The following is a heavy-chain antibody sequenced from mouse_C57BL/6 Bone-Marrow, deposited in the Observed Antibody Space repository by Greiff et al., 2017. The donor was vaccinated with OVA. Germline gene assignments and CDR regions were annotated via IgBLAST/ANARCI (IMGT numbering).Heavy chain of an antibody. Sequence: EVQVVESGGGLVKPGGSLKLSCAASGFTFSDYGMHWVRQAPEKGLEWVAYISSGSSTIYYADTVKGRVTISRDNAKNTLFLQMTSLRSEDTAMDYCARKGLFSRAMDYWGQGTSVTVSS. CDR3: ARKGLFSRAMDY. D-gene: IGHD3-1*01. CDR1: GFTFSDYG. J-gene: IGHJ4*01. CDR2: ISSGSSTI. V-gene: IGHV5-17*01.